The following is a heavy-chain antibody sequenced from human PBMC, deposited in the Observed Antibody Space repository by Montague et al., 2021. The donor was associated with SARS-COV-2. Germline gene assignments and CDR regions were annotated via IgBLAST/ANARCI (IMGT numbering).Heavy chain of an antibody. V-gene: IGHV4-4*02. CDR1: DGSISSPNW. CDR2: IYYTGNT. D-gene: IGHD3-16*01. CDR3: ARGGTYHYGMDV. Sequence: SETLSLTCAVSDGSISSPNWWNWVRQPPGKGLEWIGEIYYTGNTNYNPSLKSRVTIFIDKSTNHFSRQLRSVTAADTAAYYCARGGTYHYGMDVWGQGTTVAVPS. J-gene: IGHJ6*02.